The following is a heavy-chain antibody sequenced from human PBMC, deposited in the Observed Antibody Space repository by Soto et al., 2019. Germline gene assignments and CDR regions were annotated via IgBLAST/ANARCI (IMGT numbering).Heavy chain of an antibody. CDR1: GYTFTSYA. CDR3: ARAGGTFDY. Sequence: ASVKVSCKSSGYTFTSYAMHLVRQAPGQRLEWMGWINGGNGNRKYSQKFQGRVTITRDTSASTAYMELSSLRSEDTAVYYCARAGGTFDYWGQGTLVTVSS. J-gene: IGHJ4*02. V-gene: IGHV1-3*01. D-gene: IGHD2-15*01. CDR2: INGGNGNR.